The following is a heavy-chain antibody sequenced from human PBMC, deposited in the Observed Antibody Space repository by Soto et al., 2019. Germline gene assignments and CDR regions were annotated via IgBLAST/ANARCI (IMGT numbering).Heavy chain of an antibody. Sequence: PGGSLRLSCAASGFTFSSYGMHWVRQAPGKGLEWVAVISYDGSNKYYADSVKGRFTISRDNSKNTLYLQMNSLRAEDTAVYYCAKMYMSTWSRGDHHYFDSWGQGTLVTVSS. J-gene: IGHJ4*02. V-gene: IGHV3-30*18. D-gene: IGHD6-13*01. CDR1: GFTFSSYG. CDR3: AKMYMSTWSRGDHHYFDS. CDR2: ISYDGSNK.